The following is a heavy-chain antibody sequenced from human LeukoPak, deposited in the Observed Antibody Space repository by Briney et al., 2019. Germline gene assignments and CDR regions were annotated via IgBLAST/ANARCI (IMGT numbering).Heavy chain of an antibody. J-gene: IGHJ4*02. CDR2: ISGSGSST. CDR3: ARMSRRVTGYLRYFDS. CDR1: GFTFSSYA. D-gene: IGHD3-9*01. Sequence: GGSLRLSCAASGFTFSSYAMSWVRQAPGKGLEWVSSISGSGSSTYYADSVKGRFTISRDNSKNTLYLQMNSLTAEDMGVYYCARMSRRVTGYLRYFDSWGQGTLVTVSS. V-gene: IGHV3-23*01.